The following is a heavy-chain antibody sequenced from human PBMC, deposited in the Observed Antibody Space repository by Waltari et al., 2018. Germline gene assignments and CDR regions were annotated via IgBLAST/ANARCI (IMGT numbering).Heavy chain of an antibody. J-gene: IGHJ4*02. CDR3: ARRLRITIRSLDY. D-gene: IGHD6-13*01. CDR1: GDSLNSAAFY. V-gene: IGHV4-31*03. CDR2: IFQTGDT. Sequence: QVQLQESGPGLVRPSQTLSLTCTVSGDSLNSAAFYWHWIRQQPGKALEWIGYIFQTGDTNFKPSLQSRLSMSLDTSTNHFSMKLSSVTVADTAIYYCARRLRITIRSLDYWGQGVLVTVSS.